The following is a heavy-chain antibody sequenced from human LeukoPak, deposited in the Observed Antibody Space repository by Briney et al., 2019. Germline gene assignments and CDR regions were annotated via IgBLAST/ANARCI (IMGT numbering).Heavy chain of an antibody. V-gene: IGHV3-20*04. CDR2: INWNGGST. J-gene: IGHJ6*03. D-gene: IGHD4-17*01. CDR1: GFTFDDYG. CDR3: ARVAAASHYGDYQYYYYYMDV. Sequence: GGSLKLSCAASGFTFDDYGMSWVRQAPGKGLEWVSGINWNGGSTGYADSVKGRFTISRDNAKNSLYLQMNSLRAEDTALYYCARVAAASHYGDYQYYYYYMDVWGKGTTVTVSS.